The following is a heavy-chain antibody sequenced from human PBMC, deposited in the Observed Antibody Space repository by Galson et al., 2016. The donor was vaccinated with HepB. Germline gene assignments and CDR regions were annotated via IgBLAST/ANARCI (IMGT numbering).Heavy chain of an antibody. CDR2: ISWNSRSI. CDR1: GFTFDDYA. J-gene: IGHJ4*02. CDR3: AKGATSSWFEALGY. V-gene: IGHV3-9*01. D-gene: IGHD6-13*01. Sequence: SLRLSCAGSGFTFDDYAMHWVRQAPGKGLEWVSGISWNSRSIGYADSVKGRFTISRDNANNSLYLKMNSLRPEDTALYYCAKGATSSWFEALGYWGQGALVTVSS.